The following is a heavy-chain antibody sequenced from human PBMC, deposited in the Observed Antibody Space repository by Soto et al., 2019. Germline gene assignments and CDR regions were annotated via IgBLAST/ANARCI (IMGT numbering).Heavy chain of an antibody. Sequence: WESLKISCKGSGYSFTSYWISWVRQMPGKGLEWMGRIDPSDSYTNYSPSFQGHVTIAADKSITTAYLQWNSLKASDTAKYYCGYTDNVSMRGWLVPWGQGIQVHVST. CDR2: IDPSDSYT. V-gene: IGHV5-10-1*01. CDR1: GYSFTSYW. CDR3: GYTDNVSMRGWLVP. D-gene: IGHD1-1*01. J-gene: IGHJ5*02.